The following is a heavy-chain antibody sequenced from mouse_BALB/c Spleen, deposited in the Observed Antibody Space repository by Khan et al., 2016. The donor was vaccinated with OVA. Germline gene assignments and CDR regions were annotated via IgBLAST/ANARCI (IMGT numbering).Heavy chain of an antibody. CDR1: GYTFTSYW. Sequence: DLVKPGASVKLSCKASGYTFTSYWINWIKQRPGQGLEWIGQISPGRGSPYYTKMFTVKATLTVDESSTTAYIHLSSLSSEDSAVYFCARSNYYGSGLYAMDYWGQGTSVTVSS. CDR3: ARSNYYGSGLYAMDY. J-gene: IGHJ4*01. D-gene: IGHD1-1*01. CDR2: ISPGRGSP. V-gene: IGHV1S41*01.